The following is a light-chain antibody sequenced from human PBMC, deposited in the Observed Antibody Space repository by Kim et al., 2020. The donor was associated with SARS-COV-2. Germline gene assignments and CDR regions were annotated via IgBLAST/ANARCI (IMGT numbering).Light chain of an antibody. CDR1: QTIHNY. Sequence: LPPEETATPSCSTRQTIHNYLAWYQQKPGQAPRLLIYDASNRATGIPDRFSGSGSGTDFTLTISSLEPEDFAVYYCQQRSDWPLTFGGGTKVDIK. CDR2: DAS. J-gene: IGKJ4*01. V-gene: IGKV3-11*01. CDR3: QQRSDWPLT.